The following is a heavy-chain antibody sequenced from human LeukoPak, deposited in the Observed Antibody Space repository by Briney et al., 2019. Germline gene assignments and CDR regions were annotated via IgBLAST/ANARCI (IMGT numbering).Heavy chain of an antibody. D-gene: IGHD2-2*01. Sequence: SQTLSLTCTVSGGSISSGSYYWSWIRQPAGKGLEWIGRIYTSGSTNYNPSLKSRVTISVDTSKNQFSLKLSSVTAADTAVYYCARYTLYCSSTSCYSSAFDPWGQGTLVTVSS. J-gene: IGHJ5*02. CDR3: ARYTLYCSSTSCYSSAFDP. CDR2: IYTSGST. V-gene: IGHV4-61*02. CDR1: GGSISSGSYY.